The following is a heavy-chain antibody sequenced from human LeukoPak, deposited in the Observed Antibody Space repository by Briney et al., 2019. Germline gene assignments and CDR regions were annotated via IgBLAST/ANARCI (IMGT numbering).Heavy chain of an antibody. CDR3: ARVPYSSGWYGSGNYYYMDV. D-gene: IGHD6-19*01. J-gene: IGHJ6*03. CDR2: ISSNGGST. Sequence: GGSLRLSCAASGFTFSSYAMHWVRQAPGKGLEYVSAISSNGGSTHYANSVKGRFTISRDNSKNTLYLQMGSLRAEDMAVYYCARVPYSSGWYGSGNYYYMDVWGKGTTVTVSS. V-gene: IGHV3-64*01. CDR1: GFTFSSYA.